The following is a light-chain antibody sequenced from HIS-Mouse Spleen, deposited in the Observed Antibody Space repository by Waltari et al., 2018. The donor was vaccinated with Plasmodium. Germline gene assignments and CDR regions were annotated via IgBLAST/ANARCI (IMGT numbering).Light chain of an antibody. Sequence: SYELTQPLSVSVALGQTARITCGGNNIGSKNVHWYQQKPGQAPVLVSYRDSNRPAGIPERFSGSNSGHTATLTISRAQAGDEADDYCQVWDSSTVFGGGTKLTVL. CDR3: QVWDSSTV. CDR2: RDS. CDR1: NIGSKN. V-gene: IGLV3-9*01. J-gene: IGLJ3*02.